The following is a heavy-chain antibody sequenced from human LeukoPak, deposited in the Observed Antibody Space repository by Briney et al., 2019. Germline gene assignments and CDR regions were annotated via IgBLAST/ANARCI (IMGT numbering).Heavy chain of an antibody. CDR1: GFNFYYDW. J-gene: IGHJ3*01. Sequence: GGSLRLSCAASGFNFYYDWMSWVRQAPGKGLEWVGRIKSKTDGGTTEYAAPVKGRFTISRDDSRNTLYLQMSSLKTEDTAVYYVRDQYCASSSCPGAFDLWGQGTVVTVSS. CDR2: IKSKTDGGTT. CDR3: RDQYCASSSCPGAFDL. D-gene: IGHD2-2*01. V-gene: IGHV3-15*01.